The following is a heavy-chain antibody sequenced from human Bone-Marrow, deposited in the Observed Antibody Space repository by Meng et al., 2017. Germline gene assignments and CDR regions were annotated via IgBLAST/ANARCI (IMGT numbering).Heavy chain of an antibody. CDR3: ARGPTTMAHDFDY. D-gene: IGHD4-11*01. V-gene: IGHV4-34*01. CDR1: GGSFSDDD. Sequence: QRSGTGCWKPPETRSLTCIVSGGSFSDDDWSWIRQPPGKGLEWIGEINHSGRTNYYPSLEGRATRSVVTSQNNLSLRLSSVTAADSAVYYCARGPTTMAHDFDYWGQGTLVTVSS. CDR2: INHSGRT. J-gene: IGHJ4*02.